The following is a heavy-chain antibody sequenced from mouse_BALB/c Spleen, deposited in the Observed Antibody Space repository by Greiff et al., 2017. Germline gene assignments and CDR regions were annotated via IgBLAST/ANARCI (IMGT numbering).Heavy chain of an antibody. Sequence: LVESGAELVRPGASVTLSCKASGYTFTDYEMHWVKQTPVHGLEWIGAIDPETGGTAYNQKFKGKATLTADKSSSTAYMELRSLTSEDSAVYYCTRCGNWDGGFAYWGQGTLVTVSA. V-gene: IGHV1-15*01. D-gene: IGHD4-1*01. J-gene: IGHJ3*01. CDR2: IDPETGGT. CDR3: TRCGNWDGGFAY. CDR1: GYTFTDYE.